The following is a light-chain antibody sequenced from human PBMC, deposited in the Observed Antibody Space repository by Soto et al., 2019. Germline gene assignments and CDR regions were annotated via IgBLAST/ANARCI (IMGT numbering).Light chain of an antibody. CDR1: SSDVGRYNY. J-gene: IGLJ1*01. Sequence: QSALTQPPSASGSPGQSVTISCTGTSSDVGRYNYISWYQQRPGKAPKLIIYEVSKRPSGVPDRLSGFKYGNTASLTVSGLQAEDEADYYSSSYAGPRRYGFGTGTKVTVL. CDR3: SSYAGPRRYG. V-gene: IGLV2-8*01. CDR2: EVS.